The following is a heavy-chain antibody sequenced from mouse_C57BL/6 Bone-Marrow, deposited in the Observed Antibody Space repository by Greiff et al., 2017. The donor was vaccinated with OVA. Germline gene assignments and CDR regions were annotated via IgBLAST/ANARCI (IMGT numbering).Heavy chain of an antibody. CDR3: AREWVYGNPFFYAMVY. D-gene: IGHD2-1*01. J-gene: IGHJ4*01. V-gene: IGHV1-52*01. Sequence: VQLQQPGAELVRPGSSVKLSCKASGYTFTSYWMHWVKQRPIQGLEWIGNLDPSDSETHYNQKLKDQATLTVDKSSSTAYMQLSSLTSEDSAVCYCAREWVYGNPFFYAMVYWSQETSVPVSS. CDR1: GYTFTSYW. CDR2: LDPSDSET.